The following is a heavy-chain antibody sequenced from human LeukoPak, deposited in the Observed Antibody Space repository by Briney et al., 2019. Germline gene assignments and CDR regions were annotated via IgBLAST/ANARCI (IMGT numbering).Heavy chain of an antibody. Sequence: SETLSLTCTVSGGSISSSSYYWGWIRQPPGKGLEWIGSIYYSGSTYYNPSLKSRVTISVDTSKNQFSLKLSSVTAADTAVYYCARDPGEVVTFDYWGQGTLVTVSS. CDR1: GGSISSSSYY. J-gene: IGHJ4*02. CDR2: IYYSGST. D-gene: IGHD4-23*01. V-gene: IGHV4-39*07. CDR3: ARDPGEVVTFDY.